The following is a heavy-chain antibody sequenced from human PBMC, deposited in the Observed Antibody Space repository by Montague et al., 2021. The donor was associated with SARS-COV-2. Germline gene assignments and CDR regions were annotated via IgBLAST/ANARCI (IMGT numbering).Heavy chain of an antibody. CDR2: LFHIDTA. CDR1: DGSVISTYPH. J-gene: IGHJ4*02. Sequence: SETRSLTCTVSDGSVISTYPHWHWVRHSPGRGRGGMVGYLFHIDTAASNASLRSRATIPLDTPKNQFALKLTSVTAADTAVSYCTRGIDSYKTGYWGQGIQVTVSS. CDR3: TRGIDSYKTGY. V-gene: IGHV4-61*01. D-gene: IGHD6-13*01.